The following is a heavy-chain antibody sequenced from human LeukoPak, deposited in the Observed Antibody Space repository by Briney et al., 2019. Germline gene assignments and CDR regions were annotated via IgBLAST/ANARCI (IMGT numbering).Heavy chain of an antibody. CDR2: INWNGGST. CDR1: GFTFDDYG. Sequence: GGSLRLSCAASGFTFDDYGMSWVRQAPGKGLEWVSGINWNGGSTGYADSVKGRFTISRDNAKNSLYLQMNSLRAEDTALYYCARDGSRGSTSRDYYFSYWGQGTLVTVSS. CDR3: ARDGSRGSTSRDYYFSY. V-gene: IGHV3-20*04. J-gene: IGHJ4*02. D-gene: IGHD2-2*01.